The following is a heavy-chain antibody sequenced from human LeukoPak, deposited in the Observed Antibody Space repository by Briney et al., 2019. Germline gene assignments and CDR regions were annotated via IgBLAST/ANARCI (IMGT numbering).Heavy chain of an antibody. CDR3: ARGGACSSTSCYFDP. D-gene: IGHD2-2*01. CDR2: IYTSGST. CDR1: GGSISSYY. V-gene: IGHV4-4*07. J-gene: IGHJ5*02. Sequence: PSETLSLTCTVSGGSISSYYWSWIRQPAGKGLEWIGRIYTSGSTNYNPSLKSRVTISVDTSKNQFSLKLSSVTAADTAVYYCARGGACSSTSCYFDPWGQGTLVTVSS.